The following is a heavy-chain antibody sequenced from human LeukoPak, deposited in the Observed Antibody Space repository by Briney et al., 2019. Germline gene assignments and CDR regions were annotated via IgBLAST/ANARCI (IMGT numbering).Heavy chain of an antibody. Sequence: GGSLGLSCAASGFTFSSYGMHWVRQAPGKGLEWVAVISYDGSNKYYADSVKGRFTISRDNSKNTLYLQMNSLRAEDTAVYYCEVVVAATPYAFDIWGQGTMVTVSS. D-gene: IGHD2-15*01. V-gene: IGHV3-30*03. CDR2: ISYDGSNK. CDR1: GFTFSSYG. J-gene: IGHJ3*02. CDR3: EVVVAATPYAFDI.